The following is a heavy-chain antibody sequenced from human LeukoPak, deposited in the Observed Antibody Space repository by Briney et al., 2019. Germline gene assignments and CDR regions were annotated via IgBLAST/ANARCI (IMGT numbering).Heavy chain of an antibody. CDR3: ARAGDYSNYEYFQH. Sequence: GGSLRLSCAASGFTFSTYAFSWVRQAPGQGLWWVAVIWYDGSNKYYAHSVKGRFTISRDNSKNTLYLQMNSLRAEDTAVYYCARAGDYSNYEYFQHWGQGTLVTVSS. CDR2: IWYDGSNK. J-gene: IGHJ1*01. CDR1: GFTFSTYA. D-gene: IGHD4-11*01. V-gene: IGHV3-33*07.